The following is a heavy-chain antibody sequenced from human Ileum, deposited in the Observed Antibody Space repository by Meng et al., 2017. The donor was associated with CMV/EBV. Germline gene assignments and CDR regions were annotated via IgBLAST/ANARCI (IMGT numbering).Heavy chain of an antibody. CDR2: ISSSASTI. CDR1: GFTFSDYY. V-gene: IGHV3-11*01. CDR3: ARGRWLRVNFDL. Sequence: GESLKISCAASGFTFSDYYMSWIRQAPGKGLECVSYISSSASTIYYADSVKGRFTVSRDNDKNSLYLQMNSLRDEDTAVYYCARGRWLRVNFDLWGQGTLVTVSS. J-gene: IGHJ4*02. D-gene: IGHD6-19*01.